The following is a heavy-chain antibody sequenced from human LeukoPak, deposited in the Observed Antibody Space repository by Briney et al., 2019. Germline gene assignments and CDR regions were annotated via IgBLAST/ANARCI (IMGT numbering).Heavy chain of an antibody. CDR2: ISYDGSNK. D-gene: IGHD6-13*01. CDR1: GFTFSSYA. CDR3: AREGSSSWYPGITGPTHFDY. Sequence: PGGSLRLSCAASGFTFSSYAMHWVRQAPGKGLEWVAVISYDGSNKYYADSVKGRFTISRDNSKNTLYLQMNSLRAEDTAVYYCAREGSSSWYPGITGPTHFDYWGQGTLVTVSS. V-gene: IGHV3-30*04. J-gene: IGHJ4*02.